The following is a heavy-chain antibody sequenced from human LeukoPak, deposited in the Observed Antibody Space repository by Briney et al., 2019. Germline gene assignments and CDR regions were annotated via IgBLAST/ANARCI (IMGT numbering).Heavy chain of an antibody. CDR3: ARGGRWLQLIGIFDY. V-gene: IGHV3-30*03. CDR1: GFTFSSYG. J-gene: IGHJ4*02. Sequence: GGSLRLSCAASGFTFSSYGMHWVRQAPGKGLEWVAVISYDGSNKYYADSVKGRFTISRDNSKNTLYLQMNSLRAEDTAVYYCARGGRWLQLIGIFDYWGQGTLVTVSS. D-gene: IGHD5-24*01. CDR2: ISYDGSNK.